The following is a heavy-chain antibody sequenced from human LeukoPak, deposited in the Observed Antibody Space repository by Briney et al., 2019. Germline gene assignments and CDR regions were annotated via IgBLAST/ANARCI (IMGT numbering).Heavy chain of an antibody. D-gene: IGHD6-19*01. Sequence: AGGSLRLSCTASGFTFSSYSMNWVRQAPGKGLEWVSSISDSTTYIYYADSVKGRFTISRDSAKNSPYLQMNSLRAQDTAVYYCARDKDSSGWYYFDYWGQGTLVTVSS. CDR3: ARDKDSSGWYYFDY. CDR1: GFTFSSYS. J-gene: IGHJ4*02. V-gene: IGHV3-21*01. CDR2: ISDSTTYI.